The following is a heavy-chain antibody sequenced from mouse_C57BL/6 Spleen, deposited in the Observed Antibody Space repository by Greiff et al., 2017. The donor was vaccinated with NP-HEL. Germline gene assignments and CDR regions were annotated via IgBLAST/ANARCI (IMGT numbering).Heavy chain of an antibody. CDR2: IDPSDSYT. J-gene: IGHJ3*01. Sequence: VQLQQPGAELVKPGASVKLSCKASGYTFTSYWMQWVKQRPGQGLEWIGEIDPSDSYTNYNQKFKGKATLTVDTSTSTAYMQLSSLTSEDSAVYYCARGGGSSRALFAYWGQGTLVTVSA. D-gene: IGHD1-1*01. CDR3: ARGGGSSRALFAY. CDR1: GYTFTSYW. V-gene: IGHV1-50*01.